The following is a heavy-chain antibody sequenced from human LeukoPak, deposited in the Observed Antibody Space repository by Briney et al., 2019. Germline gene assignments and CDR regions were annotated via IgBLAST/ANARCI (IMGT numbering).Heavy chain of an antibody. Sequence: SVKVSCKASGGTFSSYAISWVRQAPGQGLEWMGRIIPILGIANYAQKFQGRVTITADKSTSTAYMELSSLRSEDTAIYYCASARYSGHEPFDFWGQGTLVTVST. CDR2: IIPILGIA. CDR1: GGTFSSYA. D-gene: IGHD5-12*01. V-gene: IGHV1-69*04. J-gene: IGHJ4*02. CDR3: ASARYSGHEPFDF.